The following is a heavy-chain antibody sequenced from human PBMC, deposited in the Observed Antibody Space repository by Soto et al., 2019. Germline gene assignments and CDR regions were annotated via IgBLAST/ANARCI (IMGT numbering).Heavy chain of an antibody. V-gene: IGHV4-61*08. CDR2: IYYSGST. D-gene: IGHD3-9*01. J-gene: IGHJ6*02. Sequence: PSETLSLTCTVSGGSISSGGYYWSWIRQHPGKGLEWIGYIYYSGSTNYNPSLKSRVTISVDTSKNQFSLKLSSVTAADTAVYYCARDRGDFDWLSPYTAYYYYGMDVWGQGTTVTVSS. CDR3: ARDRGDFDWLSPYTAYYYYGMDV. CDR1: GGSISSGGYY.